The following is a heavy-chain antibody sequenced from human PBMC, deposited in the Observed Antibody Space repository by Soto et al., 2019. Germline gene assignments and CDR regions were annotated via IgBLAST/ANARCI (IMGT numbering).Heavy chain of an antibody. CDR1: GGTFSSYA. D-gene: IGHD2-2*01. CDR3: ARHVPAAGYYYGMDV. CDR2: IIPIFGTA. Sequence: QVQLVQSGAEVKKPGSSVKVSCKASGGTFSSYAISWVRHAPGQGLEWMGGIIPIFGTANYAQKFQGRVTITADESTRTAYMELSSLRSEDTAVYYCARHVPAAGYYYGMDVWGQGTTVTVSS. V-gene: IGHV1-69*12. J-gene: IGHJ6*02.